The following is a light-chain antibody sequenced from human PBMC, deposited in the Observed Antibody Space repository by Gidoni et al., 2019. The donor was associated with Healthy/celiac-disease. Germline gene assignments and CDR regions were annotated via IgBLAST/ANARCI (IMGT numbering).Light chain of an antibody. V-gene: IGKV4-1*01. CDR1: QSVLYSSNNKNY. J-gene: IGKJ5*01. Sequence: DIVMTQSSDSLAWSLGERATINCKSSQSVLYSSNNKNYLAWYQQKPGQPPKLLIYWASTRESGVPDRFSGSGSGTDFTLTISSLQAEYVAVYYCQQYYSTPITFGQGTRLEIK. CDR2: WAS. CDR3: QQYYSTPIT.